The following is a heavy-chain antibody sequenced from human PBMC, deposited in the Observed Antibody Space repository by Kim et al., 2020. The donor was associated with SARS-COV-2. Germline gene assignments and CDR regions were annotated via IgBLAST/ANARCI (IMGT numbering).Heavy chain of an antibody. CDR2: INAGNGNT. J-gene: IGHJ3*02. CDR3: ARGAKYYDILTGYYLLEGFDI. Sequence: ASVKVSCKASGYTFTSYAMHWVRQAPGQRLEWMGWINAGNGNTKYSQKFQGRVTITRDTSASTAYMELSSLRSEDTAVYYCARGAKYYDILTGYYLLEGFDIWGQGTMVTVSS. V-gene: IGHV1-3*01. CDR1: GYTFTSYA. D-gene: IGHD3-9*01.